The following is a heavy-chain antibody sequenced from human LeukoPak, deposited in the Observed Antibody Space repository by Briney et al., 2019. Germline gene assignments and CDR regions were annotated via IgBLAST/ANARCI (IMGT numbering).Heavy chain of an antibody. J-gene: IGHJ4*02. D-gene: IGHD3-10*01. V-gene: IGHV1-46*01. Sequence: ASVKVSCKASGYTFTSYYMHWVRQAPGQGLEWMGIISPSGGSTSYAQKFQGRVTMTRDTSTSTVYMELSSLRSEDTAVYYCARDSYSITMVRGVIITRRHFDYWGQGTLVTVSS. CDR1: GYTFTSYY. CDR2: ISPSGGST. CDR3: ARDSYSITMVRGVIITRRHFDY.